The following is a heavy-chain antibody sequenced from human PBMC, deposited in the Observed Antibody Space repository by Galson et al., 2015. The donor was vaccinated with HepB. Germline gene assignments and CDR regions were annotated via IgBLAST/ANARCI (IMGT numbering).Heavy chain of an antibody. J-gene: IGHJ4*02. CDR1: GYIFTSKG. CDR3: ARDVDHRFDH. V-gene: IGHV1-18*01. CDR2: ISTNSGDT. Sequence: SVKVSCKASGYIFTSKGISWVRQAPGQGLEWMGWISTNSGDTHYAQKFQGRVTMTTDTSTSTAYMELRSLRSDDTAVYYCARDVDHRFDHWGQGTLVTVSS.